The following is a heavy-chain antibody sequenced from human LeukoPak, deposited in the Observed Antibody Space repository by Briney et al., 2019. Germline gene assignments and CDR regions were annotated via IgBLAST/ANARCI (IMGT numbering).Heavy chain of an antibody. J-gene: IGHJ3*02. CDR2: IYYSGGT. CDR1: GGSISSYY. D-gene: IGHD4-17*01. CDR3: ARVGSVTTRRGAFDI. Sequence: PSETLSLTCTVSGGSISSYYWSWIRQPPGKGLEWIGYIYYSGGTNYNPSLKSRVTISVDTSKNQFSLKLSSVTAADTAVYYCARVGSVTTRRGAFDIWGQGTMVTVSS. V-gene: IGHV4-59*01.